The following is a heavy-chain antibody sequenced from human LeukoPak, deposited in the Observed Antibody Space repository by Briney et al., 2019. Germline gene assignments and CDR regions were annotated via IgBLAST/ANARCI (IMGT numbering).Heavy chain of an antibody. D-gene: IGHD3-10*01. J-gene: IGHJ6*02. CDR2: IYTSGST. CDR1: GGSISSYY. CDR3: ARGSIYYGSGSYLYGMDV. Sequence: SETLSLTCTVSGGSISSYYWSWIRQPAGKGLEWIGRIYTSGSTNYNPSLKSRVTMSVDTSKNQFSLKLSSVTAADTAVYCCARGSIYYGSGSYLYGMDVWGQGTTVTVSS. V-gene: IGHV4-4*07.